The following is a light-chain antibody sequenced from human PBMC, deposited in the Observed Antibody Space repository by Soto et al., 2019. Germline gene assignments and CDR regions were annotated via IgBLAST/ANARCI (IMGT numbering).Light chain of an antibody. CDR2: LEDSGGY. J-gene: IGLJ2*01. CDR3: ETWDRNTRV. Sequence: QPVLTQSSSASASLGSSVKLTCTLSSGHRSYIIAWHQQQPGKAPRYLMKLEDSGGYNKGSGVPDRFSGSSSGADRYLTISNLQFEDEADYYFETWDRNTRVFGGGTKVTVL. CDR1: SGHRSYI. V-gene: IGLV4-60*02.